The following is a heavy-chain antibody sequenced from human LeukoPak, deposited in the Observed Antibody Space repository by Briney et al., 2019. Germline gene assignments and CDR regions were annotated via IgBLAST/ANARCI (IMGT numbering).Heavy chain of an antibody. D-gene: IGHD3-22*01. CDR2: INHSGST. CDR3: ARVRTTMIVEIFDY. J-gene: IGHJ4*02. Sequence: SETLSLTCAVYGGSFSGYYWSWIRQPPGKGLEWIGEINHSGSTNYNPSLKSRVTISVDTSKNQFSLKLSSVTAADTAVYYCARVRTTMIVEIFDYWGQGTLVTVSS. CDR1: GGSFSGYY. V-gene: IGHV4-34*01.